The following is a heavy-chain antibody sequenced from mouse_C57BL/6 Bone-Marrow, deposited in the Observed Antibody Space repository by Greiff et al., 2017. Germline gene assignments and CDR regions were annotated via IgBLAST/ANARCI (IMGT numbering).Heavy chain of an antibody. CDR2: IYPGGGYT. J-gene: IGHJ4*01. D-gene: IGHD3-2*02. Sequence: QVQLQQSGAELVRPGTSVKMSCKASGYTFTNYWIGWAKQRPGHGLEWIGDIYPGGGYTNYNEKFKGKATLTADKSSSTAYMQFSSLTSEDSAIYYCARWELRLPTSYYAMDYWGQGTSVTVSS. CDR3: ARWELRLPTSYYAMDY. CDR1: GYTFTNYW. V-gene: IGHV1-63*01.